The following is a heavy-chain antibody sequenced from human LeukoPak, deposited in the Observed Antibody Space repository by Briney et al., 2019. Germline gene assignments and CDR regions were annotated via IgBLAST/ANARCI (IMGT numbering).Heavy chain of an antibody. CDR3: ARDGDIVGATGYVDY. CDR2: INAGNGNT. Sequence: ASVKVSCKASGYTFTSYAMHWVRQAPGQRLEWMGWINAGNGNTKYSQKFQGRVTITRDTSASTAYMELRSLRSDDTAVYYCARDGDIVGATGYVDYWGQGTLVTVSS. CDR1: GYTFTSYA. D-gene: IGHD1-26*01. J-gene: IGHJ4*02. V-gene: IGHV1-3*01.